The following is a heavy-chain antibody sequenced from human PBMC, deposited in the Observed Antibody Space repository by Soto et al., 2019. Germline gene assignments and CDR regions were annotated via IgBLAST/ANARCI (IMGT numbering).Heavy chain of an antibody. CDR2: IIPIFGTA. Sequence: QVQLVQSGAEVKKPGSSVKVSCKASGGTLSSYAISWVRQAPGQGLEWMGGIIPIFGTANYAQKFQGRVTITADESTSTAYMELSSLRSDDTAVYYCARDAGTPPNYGMDVCGQGTTVTGYS. CDR1: GGTLSSYA. CDR3: ARDAGTPPNYGMDV. V-gene: IGHV1-69*01. J-gene: IGHJ6*02.